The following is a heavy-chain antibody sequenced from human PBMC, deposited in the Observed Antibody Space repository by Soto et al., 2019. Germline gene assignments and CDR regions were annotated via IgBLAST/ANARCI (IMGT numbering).Heavy chain of an antibody. V-gene: IGHV4-30-2*05. J-gene: IGHJ3*02. CDR1: GGSISSGGYS. CDR2: IYHSGST. D-gene: IGHD3-9*01. CDR3: ARHPTYDILTGYYGGPSGDAFDI. Sequence: PSETLSLTCAVSGGSISSGGYSWSWIRQPPGKGLEWIGYIYHSGSTYYNPSLKSRVTISVDTSKNQFSLKLSSVTAADTAVYYCARHPTYDILTGYYGGPSGDAFDIWGQGTMVTVSS.